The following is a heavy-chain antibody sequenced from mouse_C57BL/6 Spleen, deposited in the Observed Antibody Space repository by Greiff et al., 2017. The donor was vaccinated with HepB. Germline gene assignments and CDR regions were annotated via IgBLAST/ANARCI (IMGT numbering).Heavy chain of an antibody. V-gene: IGHV2-9-1*01. D-gene: IGHD2-4*01. J-gene: IGHJ3*01. CDR2: IWTGGGT. CDR3: ARSEYDYGEAWFAY. CDR1: GFSLTSYA. Sequence: VKLMESGPGLVAPSQSLSITCTVSGFSLTSYAISWVRQPPGKGLEWLGVIWTGGGTNYNSALKSRLSISKDNSKSQVFLKMNSLQTDDTARYYCARSEYDYGEAWFAYWGQGTLVTVSA.